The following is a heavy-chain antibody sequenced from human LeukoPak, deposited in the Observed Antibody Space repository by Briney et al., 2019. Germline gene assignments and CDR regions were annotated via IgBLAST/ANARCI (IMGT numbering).Heavy chain of an antibody. Sequence: GGSLTLSCAASGFTFSRYWMSWVRQPPGKGLEWVAKIKQDGSEKYYVDSVKGRFTISRDNAKNSLYLQMNSLRAEDTAVYYCAREPPPSIYCSGGSCYSDYYGMDVWGQGTTVTVSS. CDR1: GFTFSRYW. D-gene: IGHD2-15*01. J-gene: IGHJ6*02. CDR3: AREPPPSIYCSGGSCYSDYYGMDV. CDR2: IKQDGSEK. V-gene: IGHV3-7*01.